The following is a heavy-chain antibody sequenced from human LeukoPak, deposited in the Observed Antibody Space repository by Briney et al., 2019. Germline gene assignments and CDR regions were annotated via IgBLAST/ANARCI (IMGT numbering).Heavy chain of an antibody. CDR3: ARGGYSYGYYYYYYMDV. CDR2: INHSGST. D-gene: IGHD5-18*01. J-gene: IGHJ6*03. Sequence: PSETLSLTCAVYGGSFSGYYWSWIRQPPGKGLEWIGEINHSGSTNYNPSLKSRVTISVDTSKNQFSLKLSSVTAADTAVDYCARGGYSYGYYYYYYMDVWGKGTTVTVSS. V-gene: IGHV4-34*01. CDR1: GGSFSGYY.